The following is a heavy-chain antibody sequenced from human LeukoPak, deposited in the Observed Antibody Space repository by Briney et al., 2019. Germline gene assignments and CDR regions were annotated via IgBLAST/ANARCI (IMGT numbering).Heavy chain of an antibody. D-gene: IGHD3-22*01. Sequence: PGGSLRLSCSASGFTFSNYAMSWVRQAPGKGLEWVSSISSSSSYIYYADSVKGRFTISRDNAKNSLYLQMNSLRAEDTAVYYCARDGDYYDSRGDAFDIWGQGAMVTVAS. CDR1: GFTFSNYA. J-gene: IGHJ3*02. CDR2: ISSSSSYI. V-gene: IGHV3-21*01. CDR3: ARDGDYYDSRGDAFDI.